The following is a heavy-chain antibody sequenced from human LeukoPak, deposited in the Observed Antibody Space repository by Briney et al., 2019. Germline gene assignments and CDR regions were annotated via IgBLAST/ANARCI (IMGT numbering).Heavy chain of an antibody. CDR1: GFTFDDYA. J-gene: IGHJ4*02. Sequence: GGSLRLSCAASGFTFDDYAMHWVRQAPGKGLEWVSGISWNSGSIGYADSVKGRFTTSRDNAKNSLYLQMNSLRAEDTALYYCAKVGSIAVAGTANPPYYFDYWGQGTLVTVSS. V-gene: IGHV3-9*01. D-gene: IGHD6-19*01. CDR2: ISWNSGSI. CDR3: AKVGSIAVAGTANPPYYFDY.